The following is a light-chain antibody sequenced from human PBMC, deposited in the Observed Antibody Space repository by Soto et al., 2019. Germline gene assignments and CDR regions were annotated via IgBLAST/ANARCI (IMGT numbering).Light chain of an antibody. J-gene: IGKJ2*01. V-gene: IGKV1-5*01. CDR2: GAS. Sequence: DIQVTQSPSTLSASVGDSVTITCRASQSISYWLAWYQQKPGKAPRLLIYGASSLQSGVPSRFSCSGSETEFTLTISSLQPDDFATYYCQQYDGHFGQGTKLEVK. CDR3: QQYDGH. CDR1: QSISYW.